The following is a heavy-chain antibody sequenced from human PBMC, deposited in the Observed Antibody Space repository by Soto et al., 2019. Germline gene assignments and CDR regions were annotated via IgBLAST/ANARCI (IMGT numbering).Heavy chain of an antibody. Sequence: SETLSLTCTVSGGSINSFYWSWIRQPAGKGLEWIGRIYSSGATNYNPSLRSRVTMSIDASKNQFSLELSSVTAADTAVYYCAREKVPVRSTHNWFDSWGQGTLVTVSS. V-gene: IGHV4-4*07. CDR2: IYSSGAT. D-gene: IGHD3-10*01. J-gene: IGHJ5*01. CDR1: GGSINSFY. CDR3: AREKVPVRSTHNWFDS.